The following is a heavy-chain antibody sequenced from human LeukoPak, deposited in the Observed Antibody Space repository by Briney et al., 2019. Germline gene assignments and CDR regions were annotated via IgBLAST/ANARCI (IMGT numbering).Heavy chain of an antibody. D-gene: IGHD3-3*01. CDR2: IYHSGST. CDR3: ARARSDYDFWSGYYNDY. V-gene: IGHV4-30-2*01. Sequence: SETLSLTCTVSGGSISSGGYYWSWIRQPPGKGLEWIGYIYHSGSTYYNPSLKSRVTISVDRSKNQFSLKPSSVTAADTAVYYCARARSDYDFWSGYYNDYWGQGTLVTVSS. J-gene: IGHJ4*02. CDR1: GGSISSGGYY.